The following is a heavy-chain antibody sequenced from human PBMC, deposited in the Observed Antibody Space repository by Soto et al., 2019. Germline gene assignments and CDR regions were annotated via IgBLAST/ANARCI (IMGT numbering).Heavy chain of an antibody. D-gene: IGHD3-22*01. Sequence: SETLSLTCAVYSGSFSGYYWTWIRQPPGKGLEWIGEINHSGSTNYNPSLKSRVTISVDTSKNQFSLKLTSVTAADTAMYYCAREDSSGDKEYYFDYWGQGTLVTVSS. V-gene: IGHV4-34*01. J-gene: IGHJ4*02. CDR1: SGSFSGYY. CDR3: AREDSSGDKEYYFDY. CDR2: INHSGST.